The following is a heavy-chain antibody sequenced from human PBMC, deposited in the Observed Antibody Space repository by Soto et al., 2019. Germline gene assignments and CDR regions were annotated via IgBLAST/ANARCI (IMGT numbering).Heavy chain of an antibody. CDR1: GGSISSSTYY. V-gene: IGHV4-39*02. J-gene: IGHJ4*02. CDR2: FFIGGNT. Sequence: SETLSLTCTVSGGSISSSTYYWGWMRQPPGKGLEWIASFFIGGNTYYNPSLKSRVTISVDTSKNQFSLKLSSVTAADTAVYYCAREVGTYYYGSGSVCWGQGTXVTVSS. D-gene: IGHD3-10*01. CDR3: AREVGTYYYGSGSVC.